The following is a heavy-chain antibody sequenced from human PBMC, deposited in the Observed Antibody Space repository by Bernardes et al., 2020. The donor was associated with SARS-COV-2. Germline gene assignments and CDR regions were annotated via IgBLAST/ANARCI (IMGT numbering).Heavy chain of an antibody. J-gene: IGHJ4*02. Sequence: SETLSLTCTVSGGSISSGGYYWSWIRQHPGKGLEWIGYIYYSGSTYYNPSLKSRVTISVDTSKNQFSLKLSSVTAADTAVYYCARVVYYDSSGYYVGNFDYWGQGTLVTVSS. V-gene: IGHV4-31*03. CDR2: IYYSGST. D-gene: IGHD3-22*01. CDR3: ARVVYYDSSGYYVGNFDY. CDR1: GGSISSGGYY.